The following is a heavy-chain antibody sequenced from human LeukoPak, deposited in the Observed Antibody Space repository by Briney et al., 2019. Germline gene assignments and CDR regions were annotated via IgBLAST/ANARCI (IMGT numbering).Heavy chain of an antibody. CDR3: ARVSDTGSSSWYEVWIEP. Sequence: GGSLRLSCAASGFTFSSYSMNWVRQAPGKGREWVSSISSSSSYIYYADSVKGRFTISRDNAKNSLYLQMNSLRAEDTAVYYCARVSDTGSSSWYEVWIEPWGQGTLLTVSS. V-gene: IGHV3-21*01. D-gene: IGHD6-13*01. CDR1: GFTFSSYS. J-gene: IGHJ5*02. CDR2: ISSSSSYI.